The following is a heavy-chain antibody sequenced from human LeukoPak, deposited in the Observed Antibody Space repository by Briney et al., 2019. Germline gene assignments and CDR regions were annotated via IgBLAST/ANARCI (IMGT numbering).Heavy chain of an antibody. J-gene: IGHJ4*02. CDR3: AKGAMVRGVLDY. Sequence: GGSLRLSCAASGFTFSSYSMNWVRQAPGKGLEWVSSISSTSTFIYYADSVKGRFTISRDNSKNTLFLQMNSLRAEDTAVYYCAKGAMVRGVLDYWGQGTLVTVSS. D-gene: IGHD3-10*01. CDR1: GFTFSSYS. V-gene: IGHV3-21*04. CDR2: ISSTSTFI.